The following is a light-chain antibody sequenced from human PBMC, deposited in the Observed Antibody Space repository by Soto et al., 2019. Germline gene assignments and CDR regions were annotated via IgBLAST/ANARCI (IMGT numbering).Light chain of an antibody. CDR3: QQYAISPPFS. Sequence: EIVLTQSPGTLSLSPGERATLSCRASQTVGSIYLAWYQQRPGQAPRLLIYVTSSRATGIPDRFSGSGSGSDFTLTISRLEPEDFSVDYCQQYAISPPFSFAQGTKLEI. J-gene: IGKJ2*01. V-gene: IGKV3-20*01. CDR2: VTS. CDR1: QTVGSIY.